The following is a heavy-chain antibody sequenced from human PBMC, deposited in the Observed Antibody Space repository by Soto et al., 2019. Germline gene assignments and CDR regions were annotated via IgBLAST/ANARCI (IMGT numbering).Heavy chain of an antibody. CDR1: GGTFSSYA. V-gene: IGHV1-69*12. D-gene: IGHD6-19*01. CDR2: IIPIFGTA. Sequence: QVQLVQSGAEVKKPGSSVKVSCKASGGTFSSYAISWVRQAPGQGLEWMGGIIPIFGTANYAQQFQGSVTTAADESTSTPYKELRSLRSEDAAVYYCARRGSSGWNCMDVWGQGTPVTVS. J-gene: IGHJ6*02. CDR3: ARRGSSGWNCMDV.